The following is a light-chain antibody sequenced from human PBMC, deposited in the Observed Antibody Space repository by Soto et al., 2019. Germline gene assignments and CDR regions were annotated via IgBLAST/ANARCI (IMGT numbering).Light chain of an antibody. Sequence: EIVMTQSPATLSVSPGERATLSCRASQSVSYNLAWYHQKPAQGPRLLIYGAFTRATGIPARFSGSGSGTEFTLTISSLQSEDFAVYYCQQYKNWPPLTFGGGTKVEIK. V-gene: IGKV3-15*01. CDR2: GAF. CDR3: QQYKNWPPLT. CDR1: QSVSYN. J-gene: IGKJ4*01.